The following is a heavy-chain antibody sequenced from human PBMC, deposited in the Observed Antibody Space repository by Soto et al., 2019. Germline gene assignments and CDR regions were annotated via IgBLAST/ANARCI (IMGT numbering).Heavy chain of an antibody. V-gene: IGHV3-23*01. CDR1: GLTFSNYA. J-gene: IGHJ4*02. CDR3: AKNQERELPRVIDF. Sequence: GGSLRLSCATSGLTFSNYAMSWVRQAPGGGLEWVSSMSGSSSTTYYADSVKGRFTISRDRSKNTLYLQMSSLRAEDTALYYCAKNQERELPRVIDFWGQGTLVTVSS. CDR2: MSGSSSTT. D-gene: IGHD1-7*01.